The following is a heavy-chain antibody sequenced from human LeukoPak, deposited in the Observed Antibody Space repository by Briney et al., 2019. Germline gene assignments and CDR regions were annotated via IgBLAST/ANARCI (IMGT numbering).Heavy chain of an antibody. CDR2: ISASGENT. J-gene: IGHJ4*02. V-gene: IGHV3-23*01. CDR3: AKYGSGSYNNGLY. CDR1: GFTFSSYA. Sequence: GGSLRLSCAASGFTFSSYAMTWVRQAPGKGLQWVSTISASGENTYYADSVKGRFTISRDISKSTLYLQMNSLRDEDTAVYYCAKYGSGSYNNGLYWGQGTLATLSS. D-gene: IGHD3-10*01.